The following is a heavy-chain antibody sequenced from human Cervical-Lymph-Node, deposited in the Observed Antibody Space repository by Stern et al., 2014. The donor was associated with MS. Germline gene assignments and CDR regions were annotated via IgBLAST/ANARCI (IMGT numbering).Heavy chain of an antibody. Sequence: QLVQSGAEVKKPGSSVKVSCKASRDTFSYSALSWVRQAPGQGLEWMGGIIPMLGTTSYTQKFQGRLTITADTSTSILYMELRSLKFEDTAVYFCARDQGDYGSGSEDSWFDPWGQGTLVTVSS. CDR1: RDTFSYSA. CDR2: IIPMLGTT. V-gene: IGHV1-69*06. J-gene: IGHJ5*02. D-gene: IGHD3-10*01. CDR3: ARDQGDYGSGSEDSWFDP.